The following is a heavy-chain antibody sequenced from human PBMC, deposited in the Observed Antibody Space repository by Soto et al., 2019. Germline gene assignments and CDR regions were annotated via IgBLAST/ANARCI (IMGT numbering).Heavy chain of an antibody. CDR2: IFDSGTT. D-gene: IGHD2-21*01. J-gene: IGHJ5*02. CDR1: GGSITSDYSC. V-gene: IGHV4-30-4*01. Sequence: SETLSLTCTVSGGSITSDYSCWSWIPQPPGEGLEWIGHIFDSGTTYTNPSLRSQVAISLDTSKNHFSLTLSSVTAADTAVYYCARLGAYYQSLDPWGPGTLVTVSS. CDR3: ARLGAYYQSLDP.